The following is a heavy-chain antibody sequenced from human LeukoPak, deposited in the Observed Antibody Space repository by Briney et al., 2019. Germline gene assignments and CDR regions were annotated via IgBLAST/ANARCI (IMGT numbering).Heavy chain of an antibody. CDR2: IYYSGST. Sequence: SETLSLTCTVSGGSISSYYWSWIRQPPGKGLEWIGYIYYSGSTNYNPSLKSRVTISVDTSKNQFSLKLSSVTTADTAVYYCARDRGSGWYLDYWGQGTLVTVSS. CDR3: ARDRGSGWYLDY. CDR1: GGSISSYY. J-gene: IGHJ4*02. V-gene: IGHV4-59*01. D-gene: IGHD6-19*01.